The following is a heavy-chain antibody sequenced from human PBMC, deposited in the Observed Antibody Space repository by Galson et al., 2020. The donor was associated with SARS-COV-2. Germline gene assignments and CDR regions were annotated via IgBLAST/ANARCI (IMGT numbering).Heavy chain of an antibody. D-gene: IGHD3-16*01. CDR2: FDPEDGET. J-gene: IGHJ4*02. CDR1: GYTLTELS. CDR3: ATDRGGMITFGGVIGALEY. Sequence: ASVKFSCKVSGYTLTELSMHGVRQAPGKGLEWMVGFDPEDGETIYAQKFQGRVTMTEDTSTDTAYMELSSLRSEDTAVYYCATDRGGMITFGGVIGALEYWGQGTLVTVSS. V-gene: IGHV1-24*01.